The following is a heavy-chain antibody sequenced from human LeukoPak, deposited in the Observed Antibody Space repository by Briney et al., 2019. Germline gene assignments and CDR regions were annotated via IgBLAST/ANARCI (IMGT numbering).Heavy chain of an antibody. Sequence: VKPSETLSLTCTASGGSISSYYWSWIRLPPGKGLDWIGYLSKSGNTNYSPSLKSRVTIFGDTSKNQFFLKLSSVTAADTAVYYCARARYVNSFYAFDIWGQGTLVTVSS. J-gene: IGHJ3*02. CDR1: GGSISSYY. CDR3: ARARYVNSFYAFDI. CDR2: LSKSGNT. V-gene: IGHV4-59*01. D-gene: IGHD3-9*01.